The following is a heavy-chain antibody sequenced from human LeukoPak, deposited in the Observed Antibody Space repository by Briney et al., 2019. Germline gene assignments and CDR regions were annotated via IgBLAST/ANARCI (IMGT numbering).Heavy chain of an antibody. CDR3: ARAWWSTGDDAFDI. CDR1: GGTFSSYV. J-gene: IGHJ3*02. V-gene: IGHV1-69*05. Sequence: SVKVSCKASGGTFSSYVISWVRQAPGQGLEWMGGIIPIFGTANYAQKFQGRVTITTDESTSTAYMELSSLRTEDTAVYYCARAWWSTGDDAFDIWGQGTMVTVSS. CDR2: IIPIFGTA. D-gene: IGHD2-8*02.